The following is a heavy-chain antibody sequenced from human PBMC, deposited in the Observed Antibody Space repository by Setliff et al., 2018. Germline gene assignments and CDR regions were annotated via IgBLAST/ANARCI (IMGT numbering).Heavy chain of an antibody. D-gene: IGHD6-13*01. Sequence: SVKVSCKASGGTFSSYAISWVRQAPGQGLEWMGGIIPIFGTANYAQKFQGRVTITADKSTSTAYMELSSLRSEDTAVYYCARQDSSSWPADYWGQGALVTVSS. V-gene: IGHV1-69*06. CDR1: GGTFSSYA. CDR2: IIPIFGTA. J-gene: IGHJ4*02. CDR3: ARQDSSSWPADY.